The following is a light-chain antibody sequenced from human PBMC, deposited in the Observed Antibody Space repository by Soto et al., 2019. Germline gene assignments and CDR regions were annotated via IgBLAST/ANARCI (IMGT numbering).Light chain of an antibody. CDR3: QQYYSTGIN. V-gene: IGKV4-1*01. Sequence: DIVMTQSPDSLAVSLGERATINCKSSQSVLYSSNNKNYLAWYQQKPGQPPKLLIYWASTRESGVPDRFSGSGSGTDFTLSISSLQAEDVAVYFCQQYYSTGINFCQGTRLEIK. CDR1: QSVLYSSNNKNY. J-gene: IGKJ5*01. CDR2: WAS.